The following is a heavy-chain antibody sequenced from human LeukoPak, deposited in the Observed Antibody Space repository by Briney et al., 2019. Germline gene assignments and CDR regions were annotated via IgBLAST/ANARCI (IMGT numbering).Heavy chain of an antibody. Sequence: SVKVSCKASGGTFSSYTISWVRQAPGQGLEWMGGIIPIFATANYAQKFQGRVTITTDESTSTAYMELCSLRSEDTAVYYCARHGSYTGSYLYWGQGTLVTVSS. V-gene: IGHV1-69*05. CDR2: IIPIFATA. CDR3: ARHGSYTGSYLY. CDR1: GGTFSSYT. D-gene: IGHD1-26*01. J-gene: IGHJ4*02.